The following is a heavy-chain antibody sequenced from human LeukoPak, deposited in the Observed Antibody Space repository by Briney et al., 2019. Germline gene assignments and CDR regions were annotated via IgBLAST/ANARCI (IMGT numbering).Heavy chain of an antibody. CDR2: MNPNSGNT. CDR3: ARDRARYDFWSGYYTRYYYYGMDV. CDR1: GYTFTSYD. Sequence: ASVTVSCKASGYTFTSYDINWVRQAPGQGLEWMGWMNPNSGNTGYAQKFQGWVTMTRDTSISTAYMELSRLRSDDTAVYYCARDRARYDFWSGYYTRYYYYGMDVWGQGTTVTVSS. D-gene: IGHD3-3*01. J-gene: IGHJ6*02. V-gene: IGHV1-8*01.